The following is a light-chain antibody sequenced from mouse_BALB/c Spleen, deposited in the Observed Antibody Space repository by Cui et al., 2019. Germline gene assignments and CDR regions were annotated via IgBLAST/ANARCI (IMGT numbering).Light chain of an antibody. CDR3: HQYHRSPYT. J-gene: IGKJ2*01. V-gene: IGKV4-74*01. Sequence: QLLLTQSPAILSASLGERDTMTCTASSSVSSSYLHWYQQKPGSSPKLWIYSTSNLASGVPARFSGSGSGTSYSLTISSMEAEDAATYYCHQYHRSPYTFGGGTKLEIK. CDR2: STS. CDR1: SSVSSSY.